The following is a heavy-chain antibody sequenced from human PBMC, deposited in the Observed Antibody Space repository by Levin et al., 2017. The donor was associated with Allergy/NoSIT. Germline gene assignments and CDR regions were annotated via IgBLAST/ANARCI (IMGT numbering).Heavy chain of an antibody. V-gene: IGHV4-34*01. CDR2: ITHSGSA. CDR1: GGSFSGYY. Sequence: SQTLSLTCAVYGGSFSGYYWSWIRQPPGKGLEWIGDITHSGSANYNPSLKTRVTISVDTSKNQFSLKLSSVTAADTAVYYCARGRGRITTVTPPWFDPWGQGTLVTVSS. D-gene: IGHD4-11*01. CDR3: ARGRGRITTVTPPWFDP. J-gene: IGHJ5*02.